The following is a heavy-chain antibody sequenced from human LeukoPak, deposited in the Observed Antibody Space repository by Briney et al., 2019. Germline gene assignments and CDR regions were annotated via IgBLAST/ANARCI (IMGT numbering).Heavy chain of an antibody. D-gene: IGHD6-19*01. Sequence: GGSLRLSCAASGFTFSSQNMNWARQAPGKGLEWVAYISTSGDSTKYADSVEGRFAISRDNAENSLYLLMNSLRVEDTAVYYCVKNGWLDYWGQGILVTVSS. CDR1: GFTFSSQN. V-gene: IGHV3-21*06. J-gene: IGHJ4*02. CDR3: VKNGWLDY. CDR2: ISTSGDST.